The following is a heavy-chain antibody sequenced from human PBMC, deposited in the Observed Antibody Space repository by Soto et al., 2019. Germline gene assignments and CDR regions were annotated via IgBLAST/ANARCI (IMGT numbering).Heavy chain of an antibody. Sequence: QVQLVESGGGVVQPGRSLRLSCAASGFTFSSYAMHWVRQAPGKGLEWVAVISYDGSNKYYADSVKGRFTISRDNSTNTLYLQMNSLRPEDTAVYYCARATSGWYKDAFDIWGQGTMVTVSS. CDR1: GFTFSSYA. V-gene: IGHV3-30-3*01. J-gene: IGHJ3*02. D-gene: IGHD6-19*01. CDR2: ISYDGSNK. CDR3: ARATSGWYKDAFDI.